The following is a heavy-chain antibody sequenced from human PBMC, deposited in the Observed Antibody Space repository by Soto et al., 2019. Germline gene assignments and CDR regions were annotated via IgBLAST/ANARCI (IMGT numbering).Heavy chain of an antibody. CDR1: GGTFSSYA. V-gene: IGHV1-69*12. CDR3: ACDRWVVAAQYYFDY. CDR2: IIPIFGTA. Sequence: QVQLVQSGAEVKKPGSSVKVSCKASGGTFSSYAISWVRQAPGQGLEWMGGIIPIFGTANYAQKFQGRVTICADDSSSTAYMELISLRSEDTAVYYCACDRWVVAAQYYFDYWCQGTLVTVSS. D-gene: IGHD2-15*01. J-gene: IGHJ4*02.